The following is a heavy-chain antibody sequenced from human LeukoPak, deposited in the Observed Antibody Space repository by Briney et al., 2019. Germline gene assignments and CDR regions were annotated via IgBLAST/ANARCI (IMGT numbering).Heavy chain of an antibody. CDR3: AKEGTPQVSTWYDL. D-gene: IGHD3-10*01. CDR2: ISYEGGTQ. CDR1: GVTLSPYG. Sequence: GGSLRLSCAASGVTLSPYGMHWVRQAPGKGLEWVAVISYEGGTQHYADSVKGRFIISRDNTRNTLYLQMNILRTEDTAVYYCAKEGTPQVSTWYDLWGQGTQVIVSS. V-gene: IGHV3-30*18. J-gene: IGHJ5*02.